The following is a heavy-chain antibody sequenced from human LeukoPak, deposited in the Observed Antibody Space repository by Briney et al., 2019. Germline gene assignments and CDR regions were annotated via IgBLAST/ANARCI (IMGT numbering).Heavy chain of an antibody. CDR1: GYTFTSYG. J-gene: IGHJ4*02. Sequence: ASVKVSCKASGYTFTSYGISWVRQAPGQGLEWMGWISAYNGNTNYAQKLQGRVTITTDTSTSTAYMELRSLRSDDTAVYYCARIMGILSSSWSGDYWGQGTLVTVSS. CDR3: ARIMGILSSSWSGDY. V-gene: IGHV1-18*01. CDR2: ISAYNGNT. D-gene: IGHD6-13*01.